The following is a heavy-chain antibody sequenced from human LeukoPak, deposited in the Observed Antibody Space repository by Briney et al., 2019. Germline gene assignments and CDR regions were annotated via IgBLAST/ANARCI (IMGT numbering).Heavy chain of an antibody. CDR1: DGSISDSY. CDR3: ARRLGRKFGERFYYYHYMDV. Sequence: PSETLSLTCTVSDGSISDSYWSWIRQSPGKGLEWVGYIFYTGFTHYNPSLESRVTNSVDTSKNQFSLRLNSVTAADTAVYYCARRLGRKFGERFYYYHYMDVWGKGTTVTISS. CDR2: IFYTGFT. J-gene: IGHJ6*03. D-gene: IGHD3-10*01. V-gene: IGHV4-59*12.